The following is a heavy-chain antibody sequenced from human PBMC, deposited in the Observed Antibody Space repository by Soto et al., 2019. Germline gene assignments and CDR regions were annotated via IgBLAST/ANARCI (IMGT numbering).Heavy chain of an antibody. CDR3: ARVVVVAATEMGWFDP. D-gene: IGHD2-15*01. CDR2: INHSGST. V-gene: IGHV4-34*01. Sequence: QVQLQQWGAGLLKPSETLSLTCAVYGGSFSGYYWSWIRQPPGKGLEWIGEINHSGSTNYNPSLKSRVTISVATSKNQFSLKLSSVTAADTAVYYCARVVVVAATEMGWFDPWGQGTLVTVSS. J-gene: IGHJ5*02. CDR1: GGSFSGYY.